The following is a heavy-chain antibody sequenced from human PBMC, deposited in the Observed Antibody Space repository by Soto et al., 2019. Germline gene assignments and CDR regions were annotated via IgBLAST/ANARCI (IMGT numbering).Heavy chain of an antibody. Sequence: QVQLVQSGAEVKKPGASVKVSCKASGYTFTSYAMHWVRQAPGQRLEWMGWINAGNGNTKYSQKFHGRVTITRDTSASTAYMELSSLRSEDTAVYYCARATTLVRGVHGMDVWGQGTTVTVSS. J-gene: IGHJ6*02. CDR1: GYTFTSYA. D-gene: IGHD3-10*01. V-gene: IGHV1-3*01. CDR3: ARATTLVRGVHGMDV. CDR2: INAGNGNT.